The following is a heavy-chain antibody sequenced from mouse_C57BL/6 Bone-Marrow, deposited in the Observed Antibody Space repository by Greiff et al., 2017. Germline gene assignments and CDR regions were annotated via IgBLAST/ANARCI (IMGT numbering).Heavy chain of an antibody. V-gene: IGHV14-4*01. CDR1: GFNIKDDY. Sequence: VQLQQSGAELVRPGASVKLSCTASGFNIKDDYMHWVKQRPEQGLEWIGWIDPENGDTEYASKFQGKATITADTTSNTAYLQLSSLTSEDTAVYDCTDTVVGGYFDVWGTGTTVTVSA. J-gene: IGHJ1*03. CDR2: IDPENGDT. CDR3: TDTVVGGYFDV. D-gene: IGHD1-1*01.